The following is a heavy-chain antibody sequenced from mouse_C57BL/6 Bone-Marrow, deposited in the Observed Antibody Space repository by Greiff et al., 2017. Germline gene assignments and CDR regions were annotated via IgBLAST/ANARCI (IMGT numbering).Heavy chain of an antibody. V-gene: IGHV7-1*01. CDR3: ARDDYYGTWYFDV. Sequence: EVKLVESGGGLVQSGRSLRLSCATSGFTFSDFYMEWVRQAPGKGLEWIAASRNKANDYTTEYSASVKGRFIVSRDTSQSILYLQMNALRAEDTAIYYCARDDYYGTWYFDVWGTGTTVTVSS. CDR1: GFTFSDFY. J-gene: IGHJ1*03. CDR2: SRNKANDYTT. D-gene: IGHD1-1*01.